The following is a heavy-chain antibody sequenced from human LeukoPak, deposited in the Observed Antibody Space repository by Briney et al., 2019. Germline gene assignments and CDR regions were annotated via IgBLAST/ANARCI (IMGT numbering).Heavy chain of an antibody. CDR3: ARGELDFWSGLDY. J-gene: IGHJ4*02. CDR2: IRYDGSNK. V-gene: IGHV3-30*02. Sequence: GGSLRLSCAASGFTFSSYGMHWVRQAPGKGLEWVAFIRYDGSNKYYADSVKGRFTISRDNSKNMLYLQMNSLRAKDTAVYYCARGELDFWSGLDYWGQGTLVTVSS. D-gene: IGHD3-3*01. CDR1: GFTFSSYG.